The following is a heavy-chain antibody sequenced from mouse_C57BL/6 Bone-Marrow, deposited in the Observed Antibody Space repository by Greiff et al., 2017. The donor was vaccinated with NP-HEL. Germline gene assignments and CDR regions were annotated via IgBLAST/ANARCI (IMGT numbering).Heavy chain of an antibody. CDR1: GFNIKDYY. V-gene: IGHV14-1*01. D-gene: IGHD1-1*01. Sequence: EVMLVESGAELVKPGASVKLSCTASGFNIKDYYMHWVKQRPEQGLEWIGRIDPEDGDTEYAPKFQGKATMTADTSSNTAYLQLSSLTSEDTAVYYCTTWRYGSSYDFDYWGQGTTLTVSS. CDR2: IDPEDGDT. CDR3: TTWRYGSSYDFDY. J-gene: IGHJ2*01.